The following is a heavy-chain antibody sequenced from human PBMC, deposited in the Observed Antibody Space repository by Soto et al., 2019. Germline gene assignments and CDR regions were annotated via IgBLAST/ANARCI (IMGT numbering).Heavy chain of an antibody. V-gene: IGHV1-69*13. D-gene: IGHD3-10*01. CDR1: GGTFSSYA. J-gene: IGHJ6*02. CDR2: IIPIFGTA. Sequence: SVKVSCKASGGTFSSYAISWVRQAPGQGLEWMGGIIPIFGTANYAQKFQGRVTITADESTSTAYMELSSLRSEDTAVYYCARGDYGSGSYDYYYYGMDVWGQGTTVTSP. CDR3: ARGDYGSGSYDYYYYGMDV.